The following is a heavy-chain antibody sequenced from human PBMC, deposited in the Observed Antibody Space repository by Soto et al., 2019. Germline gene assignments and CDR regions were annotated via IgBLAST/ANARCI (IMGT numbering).Heavy chain of an antibody. CDR2: IYYSAST. V-gene: IGHV4-59*08. CDR3: ARHLPYCGGDCYSLDY. Sequence: SETLSLTCTVSGGSIISYYWSWIRQPQGKGLEWIGYIYYSASTNYSPSLKSRVTISVDTSKNQFSLNLSSVTAADTAVYYCARHLPYCGGDCYSLDYWGQGTLVTVSS. D-gene: IGHD2-21*02. J-gene: IGHJ4*02. CDR1: GGSIISYY.